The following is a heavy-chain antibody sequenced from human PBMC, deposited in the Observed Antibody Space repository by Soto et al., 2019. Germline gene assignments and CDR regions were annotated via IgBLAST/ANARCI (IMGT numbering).Heavy chain of an antibody. CDR3: VRGYCTTSPCSGDFQF. D-gene: IGHD2-15*01. CDR2: IPPSGDT. V-gene: IGHV1-46*01. J-gene: IGHJ1*01. CDR1: GYKFTTYF. Sequence: QVQLVQSGAELKKPGASVKVACKASGYKFTTYFIHWVRQAPGQGLEWMGMIPPSGDTGYAQKFRGRVTMTMDTSTTTAYMELRHLTSEDTAVYFSVRGYCTTSPCSGDFQFWGQGTLVTVSS.